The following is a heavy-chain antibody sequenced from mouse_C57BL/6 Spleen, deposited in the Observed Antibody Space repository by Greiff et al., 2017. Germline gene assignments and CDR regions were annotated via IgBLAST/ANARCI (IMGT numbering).Heavy chain of an antibody. D-gene: IGHD2-3*01. CDR1: GFTFSSYA. CDR2: ISSGGDYI. CDR3: TRDGRLGYYFDY. J-gene: IGHJ2*01. Sequence: EVQVVESGEGLVKPGGSLKLSCAASGFTFSSYAMSWVRQTPEKRLEWVAYISSGGDYIYYADTVKGRFTISRDNARNTLYLQMSSLKSEDTAMYYCTRDGRLGYYFDYWGQGTTLTVSS. V-gene: IGHV5-9-1*02.